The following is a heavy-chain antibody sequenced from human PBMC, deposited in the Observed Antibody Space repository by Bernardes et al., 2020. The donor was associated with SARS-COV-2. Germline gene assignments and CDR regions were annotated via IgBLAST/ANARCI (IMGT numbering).Heavy chain of an antibody. Sequence: GQHLKISCEGSGYNFAPYWIGWVRHMPGKGLEWLGIIYPGDSDTRYSPSFQGQVTISADKSITTASLQWSSLKASDTAMYYCARRGGSLNYFDYWGQGTLVTVSS. V-gene: IGHV5-51*01. J-gene: IGHJ4*02. CDR1: GYNFAPYW. CDR3: ARRGGSLNYFDY. CDR2: IYPGDSDT. D-gene: IGHD1-26*01.